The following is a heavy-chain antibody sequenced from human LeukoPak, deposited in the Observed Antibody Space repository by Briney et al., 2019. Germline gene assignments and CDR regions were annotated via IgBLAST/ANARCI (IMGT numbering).Heavy chain of an antibody. CDR2: IYHSGSA. CDR1: SYSISSGYY. V-gene: IGHV4-38-2*02. Sequence: PSETLSLTCTVSSYSISSGYYWGWIRQPPGKGLEWIGSIYHSGSAYYNLSLKSRVTVSVDTSKNQFSLKLNSVTAADTAVYYCARVPHGETIFGVVLYWFDPWGQGTLVTVFS. CDR3: ARVPHGETIFGVVLYWFDP. D-gene: IGHD3-3*01. J-gene: IGHJ5*02.